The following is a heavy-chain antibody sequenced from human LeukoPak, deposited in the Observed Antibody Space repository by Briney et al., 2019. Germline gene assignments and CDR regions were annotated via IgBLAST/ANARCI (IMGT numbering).Heavy chain of an antibody. D-gene: IGHD6-19*01. CDR1: GFTFSSSA. V-gene: IGHV3-23*01. Sequence: GGSLRLSCAASGFTFSSSAMSWVRQAPGKGLEWVSNVSGSGRGENTYYADSVKGRFTISRDNSKNTLILQMNSLRAEDTAVYYCASRFLSSGWYGGGFDYWGQGTLVTVSS. CDR3: ASRFLSSGWYGGGFDY. J-gene: IGHJ4*02. CDR2: VSGSGRGENT.